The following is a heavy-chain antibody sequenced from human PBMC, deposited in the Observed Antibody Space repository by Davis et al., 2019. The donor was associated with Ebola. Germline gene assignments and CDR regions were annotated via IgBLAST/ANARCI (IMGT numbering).Heavy chain of an antibody. Sequence: HSQTLSLTCSISVLSLFCKNGAWNWIRQSPSRGLEWLGRTYYKSKWYNDYAVSVKSRITINPDTSKNQLSLQLNSVTPEDTAVYYCTRGWLRGWFDPWGQGTLVIVSS. J-gene: IGHJ5*02. V-gene: IGHV6-1*01. D-gene: IGHD5-12*01. CDR3: TRGWLRGWFDP. CDR2: TYYKSKWYN. CDR1: VLSLFCKNGA.